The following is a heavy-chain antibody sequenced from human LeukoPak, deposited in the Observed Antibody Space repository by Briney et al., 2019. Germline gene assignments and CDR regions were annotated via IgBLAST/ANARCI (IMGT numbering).Heavy chain of an antibody. CDR3: ATHTRIVGAPRGFDY. Sequence: GGSLRLSCAASGFTFSSYWMSWVRQAPGKGLEWVANIKQDGSEKYYVDSVKGRFTISRDNAKNSLYLQMNSLRAEDTAVYYCATHTRIVGAPRGFDYWGQGTLVTVSS. D-gene: IGHD1-26*01. CDR1: GFTFSSYW. V-gene: IGHV3-7*01. CDR2: IKQDGSEK. J-gene: IGHJ4*02.